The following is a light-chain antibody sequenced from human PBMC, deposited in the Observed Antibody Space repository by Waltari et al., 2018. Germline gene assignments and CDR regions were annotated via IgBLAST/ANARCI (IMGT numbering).Light chain of an antibody. CDR3: QQGYSTPRLT. CDR2: AAS. V-gene: IGKV1-39*01. CDR1: QSISNY. Sequence: DIQMTQSPSSLSASVGDRVTITCRASQSISNYLNWYQQKPEKAPKLLIYAASSLQSGVPSRFSGSGSGTDFTLTISSLQPEDFATYYCQQGYSTPRLTFGGGTKVEIK. J-gene: IGKJ4*01.